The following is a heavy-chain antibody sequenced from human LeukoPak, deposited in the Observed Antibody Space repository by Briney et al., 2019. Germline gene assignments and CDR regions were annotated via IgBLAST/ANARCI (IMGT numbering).Heavy chain of an antibody. CDR2: ISWNSGSI. V-gene: IGHV3-9*01. J-gene: IGHJ4*02. D-gene: IGHD3-10*01. CDR3: AKDRGSGSFAFFDY. Sequence: GRSLRLSCAASGFTFDDYAMHWVRQAPGKGLEWVSGISWNSGSIGYADSVKGRFTISRDNAKNSLYLQMNSLRAEDTALYYCAKDRGSGSFAFFDYWGQGTLVTVSS. CDR1: GFTFDDYA.